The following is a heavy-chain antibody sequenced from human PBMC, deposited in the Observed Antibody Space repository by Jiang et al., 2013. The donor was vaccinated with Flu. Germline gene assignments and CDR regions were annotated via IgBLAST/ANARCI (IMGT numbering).Heavy chain of an antibody. D-gene: IGHD2-2*01. CDR3: ARTIVAAAFDY. CDR1: GYTFTGYY. CDR2: INPKSGGT. J-gene: IGHJ4*02. V-gene: IGHV1-2*02. Sequence: GAEVKKPGASVKVSCKASGYTFTGYYMHWMRQAPGQGLEWMGWINPKSGGTNYAQNFQGRVTVTWDTSISTAYMELSRLRSDDTAMYYCARTIVAAAFDYWGQGIVVTVSS.